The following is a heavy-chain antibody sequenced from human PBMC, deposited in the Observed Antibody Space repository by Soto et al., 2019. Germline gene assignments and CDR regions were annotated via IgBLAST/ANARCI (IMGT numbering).Heavy chain of an antibody. CDR3: GDSSSSF. D-gene: IGHD6-6*01. Sequence: GGSLRLSCAASGFTVSSNYMSWVRQAPGKGLEWVSVIYSGGSTYYADSVKGRFTISRDNSKNTPYLQMNSLRAEDTAVYYCGDSSSSFRGQGTLVTVSS. CDR1: GFTVSSNY. J-gene: IGHJ4*02. CDR2: IYSGGST. V-gene: IGHV3-53*01.